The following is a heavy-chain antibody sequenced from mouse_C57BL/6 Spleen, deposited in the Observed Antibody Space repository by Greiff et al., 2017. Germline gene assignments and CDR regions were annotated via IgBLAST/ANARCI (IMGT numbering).Heavy chain of an antibody. Sequence: EVKLVESEGGLVQPGSSMKLSCTASGFTFSDYYMAWVRQVPEKGLEWVANINYDGSSTYYLDSLQSRFIISRDNAKNILYLQMSSLKSEDTATYYCARQGDGYEDYAMDYWGQGTSVTVSS. D-gene: IGHD2-2*01. CDR2: INYDGSST. CDR3: ARQGDGYEDYAMDY. V-gene: IGHV5-16*01. CDR1: GFTFSDYY. J-gene: IGHJ4*01.